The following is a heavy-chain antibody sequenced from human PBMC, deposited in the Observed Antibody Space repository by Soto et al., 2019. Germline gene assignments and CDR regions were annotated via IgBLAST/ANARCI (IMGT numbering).Heavy chain of an antibody. CDR1: GFTFSSYS. CDR3: ARGLLGVGGFDY. CDR2: ISSSSSTK. V-gene: IGHV3-48*01. D-gene: IGHD2-8*01. J-gene: IGHJ4*02. Sequence: GGSLRLSCAASGFTFSSYSMNWVRQAPGKGLEWVSYISSSSSTKYYADSVKGRFTISRDNAKNSLYLQMNSLRAEDTAVYYCARGLLGVGGFDYWGQGTLVTSPQ.